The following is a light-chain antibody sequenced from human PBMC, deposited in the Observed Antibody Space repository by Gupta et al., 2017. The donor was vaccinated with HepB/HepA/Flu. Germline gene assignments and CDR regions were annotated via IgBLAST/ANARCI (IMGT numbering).Light chain of an antibody. J-gene: IGKJ1*01. CDR2: RAS. Sequence: EIVMTQSPDTLSVSPGERATLSCRASQTVLSNLAWYQHKPGQAPRLLIYRASIRATGIPDRFSGSGSGTEFTLTISSLQSEDFAVYYCQQYNNWPTWTFGHGTKVEIK. V-gene: IGKV3-15*01. CDR1: QTVLSN. CDR3: QQYNNWPTWT.